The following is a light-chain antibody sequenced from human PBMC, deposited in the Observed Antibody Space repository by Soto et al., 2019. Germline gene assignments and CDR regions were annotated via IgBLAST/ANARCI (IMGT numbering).Light chain of an antibody. Sequence: QSALTQPPSVSAAPGQKVTISCSGSSSNIGNNYVSWYQQLPGTAPKLLIYDNNKRPSGIPDRFSGSKSGTSATLGITGLQTGDEADYYCGTWDSSLSAGVFGTGTKVTV. CDR2: DNN. CDR3: GTWDSSLSAGV. CDR1: SSNIGNNY. J-gene: IGLJ1*01. V-gene: IGLV1-51*01.